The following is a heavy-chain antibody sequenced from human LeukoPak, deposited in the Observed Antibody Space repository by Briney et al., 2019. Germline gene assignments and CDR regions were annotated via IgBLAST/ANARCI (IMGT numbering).Heavy chain of an antibody. V-gene: IGHV4-34*01. Sequence: SETLSLTCAVYGGSFSGYYWSRIRQPPGKGLEWIGEINHSGSTNYNPSLKSRVTISVDTSKNQFSLKLSSVTAADTAVYYCARGRTVRGVIKFYYYMDVWGKGTTVTVSS. CDR1: GGSFSGYY. CDR3: ARGRTVRGVIKFYYYMDV. CDR2: INHSGST. J-gene: IGHJ6*03. D-gene: IGHD3-10*01.